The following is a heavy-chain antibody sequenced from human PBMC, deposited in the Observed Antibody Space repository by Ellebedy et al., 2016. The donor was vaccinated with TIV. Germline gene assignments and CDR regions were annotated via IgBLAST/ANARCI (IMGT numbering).Heavy chain of an antibody. CDR3: ARGYYDSSGYEHFDY. CDR2: ISSTTSTI. Sequence: ESLKISXAASGFNFSSYSMNWVRQAPGKGLEWVPYISSTTSTIYYADSVKGRFTISRDNAKNSLYLQMNSLRADDTAVYYCARGYYDSSGYEHFDYWGQGTLVTVSS. V-gene: IGHV3-48*04. J-gene: IGHJ4*02. CDR1: GFNFSSYS. D-gene: IGHD3-22*01.